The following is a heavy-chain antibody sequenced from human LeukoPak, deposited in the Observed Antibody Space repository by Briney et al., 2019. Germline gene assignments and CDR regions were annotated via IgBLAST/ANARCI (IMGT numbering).Heavy chain of an antibody. CDR3: ASMTTDY. CDR2: ISSNGGST. D-gene: IGHD1-1*01. Sequence: GGSLRLSCAASGFTFSSYAMHWVRQAPGKGLEYVSAISSNGGSTYYANSVKGRFTISRDNSKNTLYLQMNSLRAEDTAVYYCASMTTDYWGQGTLVTVSS. V-gene: IGHV3-64*01. CDR1: GFTFSSYA. J-gene: IGHJ4*02.